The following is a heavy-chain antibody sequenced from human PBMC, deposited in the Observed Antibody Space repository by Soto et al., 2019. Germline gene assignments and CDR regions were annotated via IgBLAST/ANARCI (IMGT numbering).Heavy chain of an antibody. CDR2: ISGGGDTT. D-gene: IGHD3-10*01. J-gene: IGHJ4*02. CDR3: ATGRGGSGSLTPRVDS. CDR1: GFTFNNYA. Sequence: EVQLLESGGGLVQPGGSLSLSCAASGFTFNNYAMTWVRQAPGKGLEWVSAISGGGDTTSYADSVTGRFTVSSDGSKNTLYLQRSSRRAEDTALYYCATGRGGSGSLTPRVDSWGQGTLVTVSS. V-gene: IGHV3-23*01.